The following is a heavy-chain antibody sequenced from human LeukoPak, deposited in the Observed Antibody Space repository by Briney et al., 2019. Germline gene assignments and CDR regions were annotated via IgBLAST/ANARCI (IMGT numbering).Heavy chain of an antibody. V-gene: IGHV1-69*13. J-gene: IGHJ3*02. CDR3: ARGVHQLLFATDAFDI. Sequence: AASVKVSCKASGGTFSSYAISWVRQAPGQGLEWMGGIIPIFGTANYAQKFQGRVTITADESTSTAYMELSSLRSEGTAVYYCARGVHQLLFATDAFDIWGQGTMVTVSS. CDR2: IIPIFGTA. D-gene: IGHD2-2*01. CDR1: GGTFSSYA.